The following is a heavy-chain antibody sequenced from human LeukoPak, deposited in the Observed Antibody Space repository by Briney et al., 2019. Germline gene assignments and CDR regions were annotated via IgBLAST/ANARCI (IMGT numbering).Heavy chain of an antibody. CDR2: THTSGST. Sequence: SETLSLTCTVSGGSIRSGNWWSWVRQPAGKGLEWIGRTHTSGSTNYNPSLKSRVTISVDTSKNQFSLKLSSVTAADTAVYYCARGVYIDFWSGYPHYFDYWGQGTLVTVSS. D-gene: IGHD3-3*01. CDR1: GGSIRSGNW. J-gene: IGHJ4*02. CDR3: ARGVYIDFWSGYPHYFDY. V-gene: IGHV4-4*07.